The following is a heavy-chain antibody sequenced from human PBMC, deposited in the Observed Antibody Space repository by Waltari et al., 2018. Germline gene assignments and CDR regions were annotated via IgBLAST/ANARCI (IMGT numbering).Heavy chain of an antibody. CDR2: INHSGST. Sequence: QVQLQQWGAGLLKPSETLSLTCAVYGGSFSGYYWSWIRQPPGKGLEWIGEINHSGSTNHNPSLKMRGTRAGDASKKQFSRKLSSVTAADRAVYYCARGGKQWLYPRGMDVWGQGTTVTVSS. J-gene: IGHJ6*02. CDR3: ARGGKQWLYPRGMDV. V-gene: IGHV4-34*01. CDR1: GGSFSGYY. D-gene: IGHD6-19*01.